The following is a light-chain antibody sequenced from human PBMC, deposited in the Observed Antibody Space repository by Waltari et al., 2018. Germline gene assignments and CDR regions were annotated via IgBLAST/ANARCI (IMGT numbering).Light chain of an antibody. CDR3: AAWDVSLNGVV. V-gene: IGLV1-44*01. Sequence: QSVLTQAPSASGTPGQSVAISCSGSSSNIGSNTVNWYQQVPGTAPKLLIYVNNGRPSGVPDRFSGCKSGTSASLAISGLQSEDEADYYCAAWDVSLNGVVFGGGTKVTVL. CDR1: SSNIGSNT. CDR2: VNN. J-gene: IGLJ3*02.